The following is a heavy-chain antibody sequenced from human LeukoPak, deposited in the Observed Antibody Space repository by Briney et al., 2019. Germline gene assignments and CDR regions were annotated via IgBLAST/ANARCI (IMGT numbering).Heavy chain of an antibody. D-gene: IGHD4-23*01. CDR1: GFTFSRCG. CDR3: VRPFGGSYYFDY. Sequence: GGSLRLSGSASGFTFSRCGMHWVRQAPGKGLEFVSAISSDGVATRYADSVKGRFTISRDDSKNILYLQMSSLRPEDAAVYYCVRPFGGSYYFDYWGLGTLVTVSS. CDR2: ISSDGVAT. V-gene: IGHV3-64D*06. J-gene: IGHJ4*02.